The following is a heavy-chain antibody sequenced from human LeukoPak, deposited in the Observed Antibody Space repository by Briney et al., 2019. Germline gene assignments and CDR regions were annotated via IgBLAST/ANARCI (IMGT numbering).Heavy chain of an antibody. D-gene: IGHD4-17*01. CDR2: IYYSGST. CDR1: GGSITSYY. V-gene: IGHV4-59*01. Sequence: SETLSLTCSVSGGSITSYYWSWIRQPPVKGLEWIGYIYYSGSTNYNPSLKGRVTISVDTSKNQFSLKLSSVTAADTGVYYCARAPNGDLTFDPWGQGTLVTVSS. J-gene: IGHJ5*02. CDR3: ARAPNGDLTFDP.